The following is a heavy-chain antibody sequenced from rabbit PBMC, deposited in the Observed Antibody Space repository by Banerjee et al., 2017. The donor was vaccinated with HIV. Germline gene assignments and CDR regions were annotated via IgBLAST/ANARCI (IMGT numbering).Heavy chain of an antibody. J-gene: IGHJ4*01. Sequence: QSLEESGGDLVKPGASLTLTCTASGFSFSSDYHMCWVRQAPGKGLEWIACIYGGSSGDTYYASWAKGRFTISRASSTTVTLQMTSLTAADTATYFCARTGSGGVKPFNLWGPGTLVTVS. CDR2: IYGGSSGDT. D-gene: IGHD1-1*01. CDR3: ARTGSGGVKPFNL. V-gene: IGHV1S40*01. CDR1: GFSFSSDYH.